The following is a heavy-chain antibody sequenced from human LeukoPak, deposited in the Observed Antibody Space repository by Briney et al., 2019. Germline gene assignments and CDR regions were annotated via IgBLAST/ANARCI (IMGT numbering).Heavy chain of an antibody. CDR3: ARDGDYYGSGSYYNEDWFDP. CDR2: IIPIFGIA. V-gene: IGHV1-69*04. CDR1: GGTFSSYA. J-gene: IGHJ5*02. Sequence: ASVKVSCKASGGTFSSYAISRVRQAPGQGLEWMGRIIPIFGIANYAQKFQGRVTITADKSTSTAYMELSSLRSEDTAVYYCARDGDYYGSGSYYNEDWFDPWGQGTLVTVSS. D-gene: IGHD3-10*01.